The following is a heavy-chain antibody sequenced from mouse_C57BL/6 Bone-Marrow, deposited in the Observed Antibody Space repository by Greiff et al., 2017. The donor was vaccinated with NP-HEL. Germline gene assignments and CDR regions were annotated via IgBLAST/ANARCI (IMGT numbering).Heavy chain of an antibody. V-gene: IGHV1-76*01. CDR1: GYTFTDYY. CDR3: AREGLRPFAY. D-gene: IGHD2-4*01. J-gene: IGHJ3*01. Sequence: VQLQQSGAELVRPGASVKLSCKASGYTFTDYYINWVKQRPGQGLEWIARIYPGSGNTYYNEKFKGKATLTAEKSSSTAYMQLSSLTSEDSAVYFCAREGLRPFAYWGQGTLVTVSA. CDR2: IYPGSGNT.